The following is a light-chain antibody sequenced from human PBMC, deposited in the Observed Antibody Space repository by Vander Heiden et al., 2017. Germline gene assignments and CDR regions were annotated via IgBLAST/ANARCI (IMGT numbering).Light chain of an antibody. Sequence: DIQMTQSPSSLSASVGDRVTITCRASQSISSYLNWYQQKPGKAPKLLIYAASSLQSGVPSRFSGSGSGTDFTLTISRLQPEDFAPYYCQQSDSTPYTFGQGTKLEIK. CDR1: QSISSY. CDR2: AAS. CDR3: QQSDSTPYT. J-gene: IGKJ2*01. V-gene: IGKV1-39*01.